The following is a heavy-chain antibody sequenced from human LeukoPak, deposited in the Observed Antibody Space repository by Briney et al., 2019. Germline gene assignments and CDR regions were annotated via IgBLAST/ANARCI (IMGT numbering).Heavy chain of an antibody. V-gene: IGHV4-59*01. CDR3: ARFEVVPAAPLDY. Sequence: SETLSLTCTVSGGSISSYCWSWIRQPPGKGLEWIGYIYYSGSTNYNPSLKSRVTISVDTSKNQFSLKLSSVTAADTAVYYCARFEVVPAAPLDYWGQGTLVTVSS. CDR2: IYYSGST. D-gene: IGHD2-2*01. J-gene: IGHJ4*02. CDR1: GGSISSYC.